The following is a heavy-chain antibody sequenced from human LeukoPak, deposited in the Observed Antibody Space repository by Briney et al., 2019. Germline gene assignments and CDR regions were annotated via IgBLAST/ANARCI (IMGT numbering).Heavy chain of an antibody. V-gene: IGHV2-5*02. CDR1: GFSLTTSGVG. CDR2: IYWDDEK. J-gene: IGHJ4*02. CDR3: ARYLAVTGTGSFDY. D-gene: IGHD6-19*01. Sequence: SGPTLVKPTETLTLTCTFSGFSLTTSGVGVDWIRQPPGKALEWLTLIYWDDEKRFSASLKIRLTITKDTSKNQVVLTMTNMDPVDTATFYCARYLAVTGTGSFDYWGQGTLVTVSS.